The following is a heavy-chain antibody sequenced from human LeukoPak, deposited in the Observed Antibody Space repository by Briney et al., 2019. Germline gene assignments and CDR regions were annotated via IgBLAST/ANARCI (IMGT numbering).Heavy chain of an antibody. CDR2: ISGSGGST. V-gene: IGHV3-23*01. CDR3: AKDPPGYSGYDSHYFDY. Sequence: GGSLRLSCAASGFTFSSYAMSWVRQAPGKGLEWVSAISGSGGSTYYADSVKGRFTISRDNSKNTLYLQMNSLRAEDTAVYYCAKDPPGYSGYDSHYFDYWGQGTLVTASS. J-gene: IGHJ4*02. CDR1: GFTFSSYA. D-gene: IGHD5-12*01.